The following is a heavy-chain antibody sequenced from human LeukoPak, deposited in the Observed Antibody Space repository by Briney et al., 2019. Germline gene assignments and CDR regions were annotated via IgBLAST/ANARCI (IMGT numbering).Heavy chain of an antibody. CDR1: GFTLSDYY. V-gene: IGHV3-72*01. J-gene: IGHJ4*02. CDR3: ARSYCSSTNCYGLDYFDY. D-gene: IGHD2-2*01. Sequence: GGSLRLSCATSGFTLSDYYIDWVRQAPGKGLEWVGRIRNKANSYATEYAASVKGRFTISRDDSQNSLYLQMNSLKTEDTAVYYCARSYCSSTNCYGLDYFDYWGQGTLVTVSS. CDR2: IRNKANSYAT.